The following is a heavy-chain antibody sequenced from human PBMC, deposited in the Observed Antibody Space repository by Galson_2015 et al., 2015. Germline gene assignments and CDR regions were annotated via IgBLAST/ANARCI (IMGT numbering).Heavy chain of an antibody. CDR1: GFTFSSYE. D-gene: IGHD3-10*01. Sequence: SLRLSCAASGFTFSSYEMNWVRQAPGKGLEWVSYISSSGSTIYYADSVKGRFTISRDNAKNSLYLQMSSLGAEDTAVYYCARDRMDEYCYGSGSGSDSWGQGTLVTVSS. J-gene: IGHJ4*02. CDR3: ARDRMDEYCYGSGSGSDS. V-gene: IGHV3-48*03. CDR2: ISSSGSTI.